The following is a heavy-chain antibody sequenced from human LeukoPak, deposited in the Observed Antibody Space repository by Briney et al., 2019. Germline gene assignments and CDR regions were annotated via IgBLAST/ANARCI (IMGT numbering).Heavy chain of an antibody. V-gene: IGHV1-2*02. D-gene: IGHD2-2*01. J-gene: IGHJ6*02. CDR1: GYTFTGYY. Sequence: ASVNVSCKASGYTFTGYYMHWVRQAPGQGLEWMGWINPNSGGTNYAQKFQGRVTMTRDTSISTAYMELSRLRSDDTAVYYCARVNVVAPAAIVGYYYGMDVWGQGTTVTVSS. CDR3: ARVNVVAPAAIVGYYYGMDV. CDR2: INPNSGGT.